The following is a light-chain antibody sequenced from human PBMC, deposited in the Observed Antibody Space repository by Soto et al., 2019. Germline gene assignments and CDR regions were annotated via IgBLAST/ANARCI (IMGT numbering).Light chain of an antibody. CDR2: AAS. J-gene: IGKJ1*01. Sequence: AIRMTQSPSSFSASTGDRVTITCRASQGISRYLAWYQQKPGKAPKLLIYAASTLQSGVPSRFSGSGSGTAFTLTISCLQSEDFATYYCQQYYSYPRTFGPGTKVEIK. V-gene: IGKV1-8*01. CDR3: QQYYSYPRT. CDR1: QGISRY.